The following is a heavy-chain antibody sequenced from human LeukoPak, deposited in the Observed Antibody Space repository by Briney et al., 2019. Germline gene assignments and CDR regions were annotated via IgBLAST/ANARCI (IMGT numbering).Heavy chain of an antibody. J-gene: IGHJ4*02. CDR2: IYTSGDT. D-gene: IGHD1-26*01. CDR1: GVTVSGSY. V-gene: IGHV3-66*01. Sequence: GGSLRLSCAASGVTVSGSYRSWVRQAPGKGLEWVSVIYTSGDTYYADSVKGRFTISRDSSKNTLYLQMNTLRTEDTAVYYCVRVRYSGSWFPVPNFDCWGQGTLVTVSS. CDR3: VRVRYSGSWFPVPNFDC.